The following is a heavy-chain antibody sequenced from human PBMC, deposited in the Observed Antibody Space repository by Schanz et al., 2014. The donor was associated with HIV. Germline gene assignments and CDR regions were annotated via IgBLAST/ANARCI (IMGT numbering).Heavy chain of an antibody. V-gene: IGHV3-30*18. J-gene: IGHJ6*02. CDR1: GFTFRSYG. CDR3: AKDRNQYDSRYIGKGNYYYYYGMDV. CDR2: ISYDGRNK. D-gene: IGHD3-22*01. Sequence: QVQLVESGGGVVQPGRSLRVSCAASGFTFRSYGMHWVRQAPGKGLGWLAVISYDGRNKKFANSVKGRFTISRDNSKNTVYLQAKSLRPEDTAVYYCAKDRNQYDSRYIGKGNYYYYYGMDVWGQGTTVTVSS.